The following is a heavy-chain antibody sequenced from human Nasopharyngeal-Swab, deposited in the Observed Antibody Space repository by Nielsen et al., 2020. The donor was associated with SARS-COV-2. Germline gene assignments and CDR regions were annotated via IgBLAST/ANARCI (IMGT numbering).Heavy chain of an antibody. CDR2: IYHSGST. V-gene: IGHV4-4*02. CDR3: ARAPIAAAGTLDSAFDI. Sequence: SETLSLTCAVSGGSISSSNWWSWVRQPPGKGLEWIGEIYHSGSTNYNPSLKSRVTISVDKSKNQFSLKLSSMTAADTAVYYCARAPIAAAGTLDSAFDIWGQGTMVTVSS. D-gene: IGHD6-13*01. CDR1: GGSISSSNW. J-gene: IGHJ3*02.